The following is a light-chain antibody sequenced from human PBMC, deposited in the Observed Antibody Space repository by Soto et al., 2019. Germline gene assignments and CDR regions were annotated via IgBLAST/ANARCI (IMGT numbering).Light chain of an antibody. CDR1: SSDVGGYNY. Sequence: QSVLTQPPSASGSPGQSVTISCTGTSSDVGGYNYVSWYQQHPGKAPKLMIYEVNNRPSGVPDRFSGSKSGNTASLTVSGLQAEDEADYYCSSYAGSNNLGVFGTGTKLTVL. V-gene: IGLV2-8*01. CDR3: SSYAGSNNLGV. J-gene: IGLJ1*01. CDR2: EVN.